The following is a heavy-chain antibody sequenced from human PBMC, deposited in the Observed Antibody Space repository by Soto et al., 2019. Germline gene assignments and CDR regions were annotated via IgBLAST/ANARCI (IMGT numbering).Heavy chain of an antibody. CDR1: GYTFTIYG. D-gene: IGHD2-2*01. J-gene: IGHJ4*02. CDR2: ISAYNGNT. Sequence: ASVKVSCKASGYTFTIYGISWVRQAPGQGLQWMGWISAYNGNTKFAQKLQGRVTMTTDTSTSTVYMELRSLRTDDTAVYYCARTSRGVVVVPEAMFDYWGQGTLVTVSS. CDR3: ARTSRGVVVVPEAMFDY. V-gene: IGHV1-18*01.